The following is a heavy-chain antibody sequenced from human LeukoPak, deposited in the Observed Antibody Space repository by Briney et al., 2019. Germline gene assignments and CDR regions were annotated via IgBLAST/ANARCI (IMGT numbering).Heavy chain of an antibody. D-gene: IGHD2-2*01. J-gene: IGHJ4*02. CDR2: ISGYNGNT. CDR1: GYTFTSYG. V-gene: IGHV1-18*01. Sequence: GASVNVSCKASGYTFTSYGISWVRQAPGQGLEWMGWISGYNGNTNYAQNLQGRVTMTTDTSTSTAYMELRSLTSDDTAVYYCARDRQSCSSSSCLVDSWGQGTLVTVSS. CDR3: ARDRQSCSSSSCLVDS.